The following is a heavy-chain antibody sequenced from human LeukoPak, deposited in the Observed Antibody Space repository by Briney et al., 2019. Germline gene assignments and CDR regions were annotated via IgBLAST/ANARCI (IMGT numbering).Heavy chain of an antibody. J-gene: IGHJ4*02. D-gene: IGHD6-19*01. CDR2: IIPILGIA. V-gene: IGHV1-69*04. Sequence: SVKVSCKASGGTFSSYAISWVRQAPGQGLEWMGRIIPILGIANYAQKFQGRVTITADKSTSTAYMELSSLRSEDTAVYYCARDNAVAGTFYVYWGQGTLVTVSS. CDR3: ARDNAVAGTFYVY. CDR1: GGTFSSYA.